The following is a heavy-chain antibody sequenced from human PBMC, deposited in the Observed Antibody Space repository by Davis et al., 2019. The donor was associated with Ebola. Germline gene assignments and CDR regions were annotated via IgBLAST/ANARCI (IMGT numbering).Heavy chain of an antibody. V-gene: IGHV1-18*01. CDR2: VSGYNGGT. D-gene: IGHD2/OR15-2a*01. Sequence: ASVKVSCKASGYTFTSYGVTWVRQAPGQGLEYMGWVSGYNGGTNHAPNLQGRVTMTIDTSTSTAYMELRSLRSDDTAVYYCARARAFYDSPTDWGQGTLVTVSS. J-gene: IGHJ4*02. CDR1: GYTFTSYG. CDR3: ARARAFYDSPTD.